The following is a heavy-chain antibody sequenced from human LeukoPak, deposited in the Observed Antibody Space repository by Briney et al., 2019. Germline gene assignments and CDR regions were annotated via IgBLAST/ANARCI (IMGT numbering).Heavy chain of an antibody. Sequence: GGSLRLSCAASGFTFSSYAMNWVRQAPGKGLDWVSRISGSGGSTYYADPLKGRFTIARDNSKNTLFLEMNSLRAEDTALYYCAKVWQQLDYFDYWGQGTLVTVSS. V-gene: IGHV3-23*01. D-gene: IGHD6-13*01. CDR2: ISGSGGST. CDR1: GFTFSSYA. CDR3: AKVWQQLDYFDY. J-gene: IGHJ4*02.